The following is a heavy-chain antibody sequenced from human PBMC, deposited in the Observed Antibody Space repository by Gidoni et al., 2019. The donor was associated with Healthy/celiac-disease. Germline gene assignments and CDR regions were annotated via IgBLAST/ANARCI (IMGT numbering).Heavy chain of an antibody. CDR2: IIPIFGTA. CDR3: ARGRYSYGYLKYGMDV. J-gene: IGHJ6*02. V-gene: IGHV1-69*06. CDR1: GGTFSSYA. D-gene: IGHD5-18*01. Sequence: QVQLVQSGAEVKKPGSSVKVYCKASGGTFSSYAISWVRQAPGQGLEWMGGIIPIFGTANYAQKFQGRVTITADKSTSTAYMELSSLRSEDTAVYYCARGRYSYGYLKYGMDVWGQGTTVTVSS.